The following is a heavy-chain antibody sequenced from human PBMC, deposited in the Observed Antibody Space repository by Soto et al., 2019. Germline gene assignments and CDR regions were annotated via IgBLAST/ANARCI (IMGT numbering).Heavy chain of an antibody. J-gene: IGHJ4*02. CDR1: GFTFSDAW. Sequence: EVQLVESGGGLVKPAGSLRLSCAASGFTFSDAWMSWVRQAPGKGLEWVGRIKSKTDGGTTDYAAPVKGRFTISRDDSKDTLYLQMNSLKTDDTAVYYCTTDRGRRAGYAQDYWGQGTLVTVSS. D-gene: IGHD5-18*01. CDR2: IKSKTDGGTT. V-gene: IGHV3-15*01. CDR3: TTDRGRRAGYAQDY.